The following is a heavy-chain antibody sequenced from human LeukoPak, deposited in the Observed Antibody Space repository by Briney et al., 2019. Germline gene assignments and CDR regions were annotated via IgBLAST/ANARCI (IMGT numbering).Heavy chain of an antibody. CDR1: GFTFSSYG. D-gene: IGHD3-10*01. J-gene: IGHJ4*02. CDR2: ISYDGSNK. Sequence: GGSLRLSCAASGFTFSSYGMHWVRQAPGKGLEWVAVISYDGSNKYYADSVKGRFTISRDNSKNTLYLQMNSLRAEDTAVYYCAKDPGDGYYFDYWGQGTLVTVSS. V-gene: IGHV3-30*18. CDR3: AKDPGDGYYFDY.